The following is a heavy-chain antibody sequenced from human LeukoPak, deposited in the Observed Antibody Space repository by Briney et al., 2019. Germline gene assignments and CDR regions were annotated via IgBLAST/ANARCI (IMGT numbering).Heavy chain of an antibody. CDR3: ARDRIAVAGGDV. CDR2: ISYDGSNK. CDR1: GFTFSSYA. Sequence: GGSLRLSCAASGFTFSSYAMHWVRQAPGKGLEWVAVISYDGSNKYYADSVKGRFTISRDNSKNTLYLQMNSLRAEDTAVYYCARDRIAVAGGDVWGQGTTVTVSS. D-gene: IGHD6-19*01. V-gene: IGHV3-30-3*01. J-gene: IGHJ6*02.